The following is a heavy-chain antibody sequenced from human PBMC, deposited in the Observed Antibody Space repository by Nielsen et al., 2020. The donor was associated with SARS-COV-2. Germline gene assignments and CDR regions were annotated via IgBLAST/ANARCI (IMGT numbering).Heavy chain of an antibody. Sequence: SLKISCAASGFTFDDYAMHWVRQAPGKGLEWVSGISWNSGSIGYADSVKGRFTISRDNSKNTLYLQMNSLRAEDTAVYYCAKAYGDYYYGMDVWGQGTTVTVSS. V-gene: IGHV3-9*01. CDR3: AKAYGDYYYGMDV. CDR2: ISWNSGSI. J-gene: IGHJ6*02. D-gene: IGHD4-17*01. CDR1: GFTFDDYA.